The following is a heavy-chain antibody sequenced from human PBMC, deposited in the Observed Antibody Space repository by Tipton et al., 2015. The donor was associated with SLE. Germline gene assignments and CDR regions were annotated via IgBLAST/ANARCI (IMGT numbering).Heavy chain of an antibody. CDR1: GDSINSYY. CDR3: AAHAAGRGGSGY. V-gene: IGHV4-59*08. J-gene: IGHJ4*02. Sequence: TLSLTCTVSGDSINSYYWSWIRQPPGEGLEWIGYIYYREGTNYSPSLKSRVTISLNTAKNQFSLKLSSVTAADTAVYYCAAHAAGRGGSGYWGQGTLVTVSS. D-gene: IGHD2-15*01. CDR2: IYYREGT.